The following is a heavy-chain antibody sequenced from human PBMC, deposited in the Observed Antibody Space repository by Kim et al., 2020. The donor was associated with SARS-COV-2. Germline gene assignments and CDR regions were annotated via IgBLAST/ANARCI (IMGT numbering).Heavy chain of an antibody. CDR3: ARNYRSDGDYHAFDI. CDR1: GFTFSRDA. J-gene: IGHJ3*02. Sequence: GGSLRLSCAASGFTFSRDAINWIRQAPGKGLEWVSAIGVSGSSTYYAASVKGRFTVSRDNSKNALSLQMNSLRAEDTAVYYCARNYRSDGDYHAFDIWGQGTMVTVSS. CDR2: IGVSGSST. D-gene: IGHD2-21*02. V-gene: IGHV3-23*01.